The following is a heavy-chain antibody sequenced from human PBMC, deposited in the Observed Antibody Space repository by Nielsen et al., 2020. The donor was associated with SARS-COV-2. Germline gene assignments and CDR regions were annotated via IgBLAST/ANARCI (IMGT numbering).Heavy chain of an antibody. Sequence: GGSLRLSCAASGFTFSTYGMSWVRQAPGKGLEWVSGINWNGGSTGYADSVKGRFTISRDNAKNSLYLQMNSLRAEDTALYHCATDPWERGLYGMDVWGQGTTVTVSS. V-gene: IGHV3-20*01. J-gene: IGHJ6*02. D-gene: IGHD1-26*01. CDR2: INWNGGST. CDR1: GFTFSTYG. CDR3: ATDPWERGLYGMDV.